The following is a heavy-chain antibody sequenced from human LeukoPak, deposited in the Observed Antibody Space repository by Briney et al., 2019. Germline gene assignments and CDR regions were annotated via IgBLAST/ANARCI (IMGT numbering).Heavy chain of an antibody. CDR2: IYTSGST. Sequence: SQTLSLTCTVSGGSISSGSYYWSWIRQPAGKGLEWIGRIYTSGSTNYNPSLKSRVTISVDTSKNQFSLKLSSVTAADTAVYYCARQGNYYGSGTIYWGQGTLVTVSS. D-gene: IGHD3-10*01. CDR1: GGSISSGSYY. J-gene: IGHJ4*02. V-gene: IGHV4-61*02. CDR3: ARQGNYYGSGTIY.